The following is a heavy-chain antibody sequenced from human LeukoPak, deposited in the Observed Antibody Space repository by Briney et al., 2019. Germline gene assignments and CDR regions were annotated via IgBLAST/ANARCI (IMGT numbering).Heavy chain of an antibody. J-gene: IGHJ4*02. V-gene: IGHV4-31*03. CDR1: GDSINRGGYY. Sequence: SETPSLTCTVSGDSINRGGYYWSWIRQHPGKGLEWIGNIYYSGSTYYNPSLKSRVTIPVDTSMNQFSLKLHSVTAADTAVYYCAREVLNWVLDYWGQGTLVIVSP. CDR2: IYYSGST. CDR3: AREVLNWVLDY. D-gene: IGHD7-27*01.